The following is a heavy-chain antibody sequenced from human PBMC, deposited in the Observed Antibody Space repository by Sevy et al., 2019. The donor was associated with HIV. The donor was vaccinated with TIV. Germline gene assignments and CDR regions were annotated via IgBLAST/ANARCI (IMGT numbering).Heavy chain of an antibody. Sequence: SETLSLTCTVSGGSISSYYWSWIRQPAGKGLEWIGRIYTSGSTNYNPSLKSRVTMSVDTSKNQFSLKLSSVTAAGTAVDYCAGGGGRSYVWGSYRYQPTPFDYWGQGTLVTVSS. J-gene: IGHJ4*02. CDR1: GGSISSYY. CDR3: AGGGGRSYVWGSYRYQPTPFDY. V-gene: IGHV4-4*07. D-gene: IGHD3-16*02. CDR2: IYTSGST.